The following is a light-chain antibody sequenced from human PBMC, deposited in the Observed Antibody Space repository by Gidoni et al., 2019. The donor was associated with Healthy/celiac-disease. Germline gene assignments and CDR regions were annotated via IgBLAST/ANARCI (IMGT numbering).Light chain of an antibody. Sequence: EIVLPPSPATLSLSPGERATLSCRASQSVSSYLAWYQQKPGQAPRLLIYDASNRATGIPARFSGSGSGTDFTLTISSLEPEEFAVYYCQQRSNWTFGQXTKVEIK. CDR1: QSVSSY. J-gene: IGKJ1*01. CDR2: DAS. V-gene: IGKV3-11*01. CDR3: QQRSNWT.